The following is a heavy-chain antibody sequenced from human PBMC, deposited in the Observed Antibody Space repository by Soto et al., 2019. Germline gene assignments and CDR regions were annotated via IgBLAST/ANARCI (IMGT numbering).Heavy chain of an antibody. D-gene: IGHD6-19*01. Sequence: QVQLQESGPGLVKPSETLSLTCSVSAASVSSGSYHWGWIRQQPGQGLEWIGYIYHSGSTNYNPSLRSRVTISVDTSKNQFSLSLTSVTAADTAVYYCARLSAAWFDPWGQGTLVPVAS. V-gene: IGHV4-61*01. CDR3: ARLSAAWFDP. J-gene: IGHJ5*02. CDR2: IYHSGST. CDR1: AASVSSGSYH.